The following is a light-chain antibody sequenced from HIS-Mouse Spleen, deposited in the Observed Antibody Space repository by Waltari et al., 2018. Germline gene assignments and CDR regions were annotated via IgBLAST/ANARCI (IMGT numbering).Light chain of an antibody. V-gene: IGKV1-8*01. CDR3: PQYYSYPRT. J-gene: IGKJ1*01. CDR1: QGISSY. Sequence: AIRMTQSPSSLSASTGDRVTIACRASQGISSYLAWYQQKPGKAPKHLIYAASTLQSGVPSRFSGSGSGTDFTLTISCLQSEDFATYYCPQYYSYPRTFGQGTKVEIK. CDR2: AAS.